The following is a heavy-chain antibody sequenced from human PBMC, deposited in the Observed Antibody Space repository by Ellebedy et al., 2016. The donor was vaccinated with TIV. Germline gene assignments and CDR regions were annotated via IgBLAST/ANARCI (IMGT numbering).Heavy chain of an antibody. V-gene: IGHV3-23*01. D-gene: IGHD4-17*01. J-gene: IGHJ4*02. Sequence: GESLKISCTASGFTFSNYVMSWVRQAPGKGLKWVSGISRTDDSTYYADSVKGRFTISRDDPKSTLYLQMNNLRAEDTAVYYCAKDRDDAGDFVSDSWGQGTLVTVSS. CDR1: GFTFSNYV. CDR2: ISRTDDST. CDR3: AKDRDDAGDFVSDS.